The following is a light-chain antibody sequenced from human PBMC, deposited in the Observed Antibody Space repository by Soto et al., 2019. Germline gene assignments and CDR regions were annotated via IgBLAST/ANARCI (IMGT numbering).Light chain of an antibody. CDR2: DVS. V-gene: IGLV2-14*01. CDR1: SSDVGSYNY. CDR3: ISYTTSSTHVV. J-gene: IGLJ2*01. Sequence: QSALTQPAAVSGSPGQSITISCTGTSSDVGSYNYVSWYQQYPGKAPKLMISDVSNRPSGVSYRFSGSKSGNTASLTISGLQAEDEADYYCISYTTSSTHVVFGGGTKVTVL.